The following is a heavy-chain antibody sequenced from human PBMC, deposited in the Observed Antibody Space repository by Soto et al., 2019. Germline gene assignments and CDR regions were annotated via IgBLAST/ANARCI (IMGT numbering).Heavy chain of an antibody. V-gene: IGHV4-39*01. CDR3: ASIAAPGTTHFDF. J-gene: IGHJ4*02. CDR1: GGSLGSSGYY. Sequence: SETLSLTCTVSGGSLGSSGYYWGWIRQSPGKGLEWIGNIYYSGNTFYNPSLKSRVTISVDTSKNQIYLHLSAVTAADTAIFYCASIAAPGTTHFDFWGQGTLVTVSS. CDR2: IYYSGNT. D-gene: IGHD6-13*01.